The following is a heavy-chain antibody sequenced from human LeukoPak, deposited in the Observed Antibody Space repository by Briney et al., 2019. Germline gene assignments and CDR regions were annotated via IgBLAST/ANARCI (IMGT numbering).Heavy chain of an antibody. CDR2: INPNSGGT. CDR1: GCTFSTYP. Sequence: ASAKVSCKASGCTFSTYPMNWVRQAPGQGLEWMGRINPNSGGTNYAQKFQGRVTMTRDTSISTAYMELSRLRSDDTAVYYCARGTGMDVWGQGTTVTVSS. V-gene: IGHV1-2*06. J-gene: IGHJ6*02. CDR3: ARGTGMDV.